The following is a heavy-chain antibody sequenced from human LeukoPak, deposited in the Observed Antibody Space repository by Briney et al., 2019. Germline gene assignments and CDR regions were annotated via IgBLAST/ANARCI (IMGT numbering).Heavy chain of an antibody. V-gene: IGHV7-4-1*02. Sequence: ASVKVSCKGSAYTFNRNAMNWVRQAPGQGLEWMGWINTNTGNPTYAQGFTGRFVFSLDTSVSTAYLQISSLKAEDTAVYYCARDTAMVKFDQWGQGTLVTVPS. CDR3: ARDTAMVKFDQ. CDR1: AYTFNRNA. D-gene: IGHD5-18*01. CDR2: INTNTGNP. J-gene: IGHJ4*02.